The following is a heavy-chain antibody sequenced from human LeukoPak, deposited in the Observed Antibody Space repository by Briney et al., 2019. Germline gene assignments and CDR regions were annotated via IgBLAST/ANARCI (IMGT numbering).Heavy chain of an antibody. D-gene: IGHD2-15*01. CDR3: ARNADLGGYSN. V-gene: IGHV4-39*07. CDR2: MYYSGSN. J-gene: IGHJ4*02. Sequence: SETLSLTCTVSGGSISSSSHYWGWIRQPPGKGLEWIGTMYYSGSNYYNPSLKSRVTISVDTSKNQYSLKLNSMTAADTAVYYCARNADLGGYSNWGQGTLVTVSS. CDR1: GGSISSSSHY.